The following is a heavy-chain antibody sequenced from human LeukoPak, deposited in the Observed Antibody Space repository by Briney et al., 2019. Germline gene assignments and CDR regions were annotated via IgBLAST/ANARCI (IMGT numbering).Heavy chain of an antibody. J-gene: IGHJ6*02. CDR3: AQGHYHMDV. Sequence: GGSLRLSCAASGFTFRDYWMTWVRQAAGKGLEWVASIEPDGSEKYYADSVKGRFTLSRDNVENSLYLQMNTLRVDDTAVHYCAQGHYHMDVGGHGTTVTVSS. V-gene: IGHV3-7*01. CDR1: GFTFRDYW. CDR2: IEPDGSEK.